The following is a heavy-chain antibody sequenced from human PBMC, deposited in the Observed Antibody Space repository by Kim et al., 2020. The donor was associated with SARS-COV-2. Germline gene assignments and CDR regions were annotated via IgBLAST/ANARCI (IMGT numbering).Heavy chain of an antibody. D-gene: IGHD3-22*01. CDR3: ASAHYYDSSGYPRTGDP. Sequence: GGSLRLSCAASGFTFSSYSMNWVRQAPGKGLEWVSSISSSSSYIYYADSVKGRFTISRDNAKNSLYLQMNSLRAEDTAVYYCASAHYYDSSGYPRTGDPWGQGTLVTVSS. J-gene: IGHJ5*02. CDR2: ISSSSSYI. CDR1: GFTFSSYS. V-gene: IGHV3-21*01.